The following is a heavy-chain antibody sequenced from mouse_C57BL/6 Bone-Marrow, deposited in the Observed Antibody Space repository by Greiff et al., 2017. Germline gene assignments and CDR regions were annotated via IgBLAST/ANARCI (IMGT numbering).Heavy chain of an antibody. CDR1: GYTFTSYW. J-gene: IGHJ3*01. Sequence: QVQLQQPGAELVKPGASVKLSCKASGYTFTSYWMHWVKQRPGQGLEWIGMIHPNSGSTNYNEKFKSKATLTVDKSSSTAYMQLSSLTSEDSAVYYCAIPYYDGSSFAWFAYWGQGTLVTVSA. CDR2: IHPNSGST. CDR3: AIPYYDGSSFAWFAY. V-gene: IGHV1-64*01. D-gene: IGHD1-1*01.